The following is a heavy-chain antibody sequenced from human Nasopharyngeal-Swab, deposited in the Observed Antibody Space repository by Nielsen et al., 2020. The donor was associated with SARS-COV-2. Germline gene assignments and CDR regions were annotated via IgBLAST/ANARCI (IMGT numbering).Heavy chain of an antibody. V-gene: IGHV4-59*01. D-gene: IGHD6-6*01. CDR3: ARGWIAARPHYYYYYGMDV. J-gene: IGHJ6*02. Sequence: GSLRLSCTVSGGSISNYYWSWIRQPPGKGLEWIGYIYYSGSTNYNPSLKSRVTISVDTSKNQFSLKLSSVTAADTAVYYCARGWIAARPHYYYYYGMDVWGQGTTVTVSS. CDR2: IYYSGST. CDR1: GGSISNYY.